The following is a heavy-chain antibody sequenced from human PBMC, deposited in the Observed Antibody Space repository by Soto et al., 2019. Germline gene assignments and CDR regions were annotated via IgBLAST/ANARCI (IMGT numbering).Heavy chain of an antibody. Sequence: GGCLRLSCAADGFPFSRYVMSWVRKAPGKGLDLVSGIGGGGSNTFYADSVKGRFTISRDNSKNTLLLQMNSLGAEDTAVYYCAKDSNKYSSSLRGRYFDYWGQGIGVTVSS. V-gene: IGHV3-23*01. CDR1: GFPFSRYV. CDR2: IGGGGSNT. J-gene: IGHJ4*02. D-gene: IGHD4-4*01. CDR3: AKDSNKYSSSLRGRYFDY.